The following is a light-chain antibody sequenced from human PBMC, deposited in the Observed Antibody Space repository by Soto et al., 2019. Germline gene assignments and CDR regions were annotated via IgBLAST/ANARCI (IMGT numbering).Light chain of an antibody. CDR1: QGISSC. Sequence: VIWMTQSPSLLSASPGARVPISWRMSQGISSCLAWYQQKPGKAPELLIYAASTLQSGVPSRFSGSGSGTEFTLTISCLQPEDFATYYCQQYYSFPRLFGQGTQLE. CDR3: QQYYSFPRL. CDR2: AAS. J-gene: IGKJ5*01. V-gene: IGKV1D-8*01.